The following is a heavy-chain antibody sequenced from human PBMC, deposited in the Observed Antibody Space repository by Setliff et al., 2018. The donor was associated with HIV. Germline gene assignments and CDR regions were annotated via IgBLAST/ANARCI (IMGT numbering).Heavy chain of an antibody. CDR3: AREDYYYYGMDV. J-gene: IGHJ6*02. CDR1: AGSISSYY. Sequence: SETLSLTCTVSAGSISSYYWNWIRQPAGKGLEWIGRIYYSGSTYYNPSLKSRVTTSVDTSKNQFSLKLSSVTAADTAVYYCAREDYYYYGMDVWGQGTTVTVSS. CDR2: IYYSGST. V-gene: IGHV4-4*07.